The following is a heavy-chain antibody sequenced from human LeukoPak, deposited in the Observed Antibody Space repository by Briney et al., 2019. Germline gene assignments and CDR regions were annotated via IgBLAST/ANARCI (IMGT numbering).Heavy chain of an antibody. CDR3: ARDAGYYGSGSLDV. J-gene: IGHJ6*04. Sequence: SETLSLTCTVSGGPISSYYWSWIRQPPGKGLEWIGYIYYSGSTNYNPSLKSRVTISVDTSKNQFSLKLSSVTAADTAVYYCARDAGYYGSGSLDVWGKGTTVTVSS. CDR1: GGPISSYY. V-gene: IGHV4-59*01. D-gene: IGHD3-10*01. CDR2: IYYSGST.